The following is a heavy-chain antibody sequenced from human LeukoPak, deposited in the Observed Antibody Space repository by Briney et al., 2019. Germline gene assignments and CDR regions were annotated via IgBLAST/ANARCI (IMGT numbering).Heavy chain of an antibody. CDR3: ARAGDSSGYYLGAFDI. V-gene: IGHV3-53*01. CDR2: IYSGGNT. CDR1: EFTVSSNY. Sequence: GGSLRLSCAASEFTVSSNYMSWVRQAPGKGLEWVSIIYSGGNTYYADSVKGRFTISRDNSKNTLYLQMNSLRAEDTAVYYCARAGDSSGYYLGAFDIWGQGTMVTVSS. J-gene: IGHJ3*02. D-gene: IGHD3-22*01.